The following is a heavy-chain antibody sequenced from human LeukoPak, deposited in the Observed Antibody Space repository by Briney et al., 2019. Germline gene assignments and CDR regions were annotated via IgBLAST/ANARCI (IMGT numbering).Heavy chain of an antibody. CDR2: ICSDSRII. CDR3: ARDFRNTGFDY. V-gene: IGHV3-11*01. D-gene: IGHD4-17*01. CDR1: EFPFSKFC. Sequence: GGSLRLSCVVSEFPFSKFCMSWFRQTPGRGLEWISYICSDSRIIHYADSVKGRFTISRDNGRNSLYLQMNSLRADDTAVYYCARDFRNTGFDYWGQGTLVTVSS. J-gene: IGHJ4*02.